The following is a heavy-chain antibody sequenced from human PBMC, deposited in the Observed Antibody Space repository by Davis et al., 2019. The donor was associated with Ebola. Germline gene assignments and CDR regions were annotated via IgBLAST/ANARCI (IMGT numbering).Heavy chain of an antibody. V-gene: IGHV4-59*01. CDR3: ARLETVAGLDY. D-gene: IGHD6-19*01. CDR2: IYYSVST. CDR1: GGSISSNY. J-gene: IGHJ4*02. Sequence: SETLSLTCTVSGGSISSNYWSWIRQPPGKGLEWIGYIYYSVSTNDNPSLNSRVTISVDTSKNQFSLKLSSVTAADTAVYYCARLETVAGLDYWGQGTLVTVSS.